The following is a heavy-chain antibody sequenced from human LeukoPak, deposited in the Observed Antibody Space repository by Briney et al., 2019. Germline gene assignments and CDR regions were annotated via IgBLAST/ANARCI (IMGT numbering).Heavy chain of an antibody. CDR2: IYYSGST. Sequence: SETLSLTCTVSGDSISSSSYYWGWIRQSPGKGLEWIGNIYYSGSTYYNPSLKSRVTISVDTSKNQFSLKLSSVTAADTAVYYCARGDYYDSSGYYYYFDYWGQGTLVTVSS. D-gene: IGHD3-22*01. J-gene: IGHJ4*02. CDR1: GDSISSSSYY. CDR3: ARGDYYDSSGYYYYFDY. V-gene: IGHV4-39*07.